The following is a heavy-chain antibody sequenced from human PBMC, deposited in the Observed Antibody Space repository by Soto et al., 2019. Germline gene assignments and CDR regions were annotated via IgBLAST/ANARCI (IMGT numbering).Heavy chain of an antibody. CDR1: GYSFTSYW. J-gene: IGHJ3*02. D-gene: IGHD3-10*01. CDR3: ARSPNLYYYGSGRSGAFDI. V-gene: IGHV5-10-1*01. Sequence: GESLKISCKGSGYSFTSYWISWVRQMPGKGLEWMGRIDPSDSYTNYSPSFQGHVTISADKSISTAYLQWSSLKASDTAMYYCARSPNLYYYGSGRSGAFDIWGQGTMVTVSS. CDR2: IDPSDSYT.